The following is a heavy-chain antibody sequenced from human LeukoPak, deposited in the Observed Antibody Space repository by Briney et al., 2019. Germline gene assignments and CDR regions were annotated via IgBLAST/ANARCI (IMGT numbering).Heavy chain of an antibody. J-gene: IGHJ4*02. CDR2: LRGDGET. CDR3: AKRGDKNFDY. V-gene: IGHV3-23*01. CDR1: GFTFSSYA. Sequence: GGSLRLSCAASGFTFSSYAMSWVRQTPARGLEWVSSLRGDGETFYADSVQGRFTISRDNSKSTMYLQMNSLRAEDTAVYYCAKRGDKNFDYWGQGTLVTVSS. D-gene: IGHD3-9*01.